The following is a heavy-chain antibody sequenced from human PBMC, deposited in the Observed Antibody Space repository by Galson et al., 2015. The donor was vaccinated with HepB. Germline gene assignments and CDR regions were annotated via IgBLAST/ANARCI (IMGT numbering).Heavy chain of an antibody. D-gene: IGHD4-23*01. CDR1: GFSLSTRKMC. J-gene: IGHJ5*02. Sequence: PALVKPTQTLTLTYTLSGFSLSTRKMCVIWIRQPSGKALEWLAMIDYDDDKFYNTSLRTRLTISRDTSKNQVVLTMTHMDPIDTATYYCARMLCDSGNGGGWLDPWGQGTLVTVSS. V-gene: IGHV2-70*13. CDR2: IDYDDDK. CDR3: ARMLCDSGNGGGWLDP.